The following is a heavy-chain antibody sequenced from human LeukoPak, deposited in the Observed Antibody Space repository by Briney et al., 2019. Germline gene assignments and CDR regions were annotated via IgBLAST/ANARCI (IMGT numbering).Heavy chain of an antibody. CDR3: ARGDDSWGPNNLYL. CDR1: AFTFSDYS. J-gene: IGHJ3*01. V-gene: IGHV3-48*02. Sequence: GGSLRLSCAASAFTFSDYSMNWVRQAPGKGLEWISYIDTSSSTMYYAGSVMGRFTISRDNAKESLYLQMNSLRDEDTAVYYCARGDDSWGPNNLYLWGQGTMVTVSS. CDR2: IDTSSSTM. D-gene: IGHD7-27*01.